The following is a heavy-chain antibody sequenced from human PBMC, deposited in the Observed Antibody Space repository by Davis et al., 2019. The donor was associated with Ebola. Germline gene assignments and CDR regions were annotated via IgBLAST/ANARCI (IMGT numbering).Heavy chain of an antibody. J-gene: IGHJ6*02. Sequence: MPGGSLRLSCAVYGGSFSGYYWSWIRQPPGKGLEWIGEINHSGSTNYNPSLKSRVTISVDTSKNQFSLKLSSVTAADTAVYYCARVDVGYCSSTSCYPNYYYYYAMDVWGQGTTVTVSS. CDR3: ARVDVGYCSSTSCYPNYYYYYAMDV. V-gene: IGHV4-34*01. D-gene: IGHD2-2*01. CDR1: GGSFSGYY. CDR2: INHSGST.